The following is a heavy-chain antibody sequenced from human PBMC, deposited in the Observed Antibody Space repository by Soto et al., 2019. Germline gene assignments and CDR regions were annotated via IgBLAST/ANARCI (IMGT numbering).Heavy chain of an antibody. V-gene: IGHV1-2*04. J-gene: IGHJ6*02. Sequence: ASVKVSCKASGYTFTGYYMHWVRQAPGQGLEWMGWINPNSGGTNHAQKFQGWVTMTRDTSISTAYMELSRLRSDDTAVYYCARGPYDFWSGYHYYYGMDVWGQGTTVTVSS. CDR2: INPNSGGT. D-gene: IGHD3-3*01. CDR3: ARGPYDFWSGYHYYYGMDV. CDR1: GYTFTGYY.